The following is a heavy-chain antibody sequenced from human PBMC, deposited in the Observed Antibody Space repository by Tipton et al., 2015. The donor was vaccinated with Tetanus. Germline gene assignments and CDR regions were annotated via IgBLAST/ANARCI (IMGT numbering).Heavy chain of an antibody. CDR2: IYYSGST. D-gene: IGHD2-15*01. Sequence: TLSLTCTVSGGSISSGGYYWSWIRQHPGKGLEWIGSIYYSGSTYYNPSLKSRVTISVDTSKNQFSLKLSSVTAAGTAVYYCTVVPPGNRFGPWGQGTLVTVSS. V-gene: IGHV4-31*03. CDR1: GGSISSGGYY. CDR3: TVVPPGNRFGP. J-gene: IGHJ5*02.